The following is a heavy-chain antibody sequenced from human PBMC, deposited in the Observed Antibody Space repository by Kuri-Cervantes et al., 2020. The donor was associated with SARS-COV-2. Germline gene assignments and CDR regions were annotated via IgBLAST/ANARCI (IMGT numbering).Heavy chain of an antibody. J-gene: IGHJ6*02. CDR2: IYYSGST. CDR3: AGSSGWYTHYYYGMDV. CDR1: GGSISSYY. D-gene: IGHD6-19*01. Sequence: SETLSLTCTVSGGSISSYYWSWIRQPPGKGLEWIGYIYYSGSTNYNPSLKSRVTISVDTSKNQFSLKLSSVTAADTAVYYCAGSSGWYTHYYYGMDVWGQGTTVTVSS. V-gene: IGHV4-59*01.